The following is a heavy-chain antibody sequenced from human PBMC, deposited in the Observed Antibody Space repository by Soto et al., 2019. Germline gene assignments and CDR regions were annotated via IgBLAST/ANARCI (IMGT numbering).Heavy chain of an antibody. J-gene: IGHJ4*02. CDR2: ISMSGSYK. D-gene: IGHD2-8*01. CDR3: ASRGHCSNGQCHTFEY. Sequence: WGSLRLSCVVSDFSLSGFYMSWVRQAPGKGLEWLSFISMSGSYKTYAASVEGRFTISRDNVKNILYLQMDSLRVEDTAVYYCASRGHCSNGQCHTFEYWGQGTQGTVSS. CDR1: DFSLSGFY. V-gene: IGHV3-11*06.